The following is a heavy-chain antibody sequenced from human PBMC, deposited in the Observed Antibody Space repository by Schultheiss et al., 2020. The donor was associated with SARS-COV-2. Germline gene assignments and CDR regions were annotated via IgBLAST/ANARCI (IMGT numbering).Heavy chain of an antibody. D-gene: IGHD6-13*01. CDR3: AGLGYSSSWYYFDY. CDR1: GGSISSYY. Sequence: SQTLSLTCAVSGGSISSYYWSWIRQPPGKGLEWIGYIYYSGSTYYNPSLKSRVTISVDTSKNQFSLKLSSVTAADTAVYYCAGLGYSSSWYYFDYWGQGTLVTVSS. J-gene: IGHJ4*02. CDR2: IYYSGST. V-gene: IGHV4-59*04.